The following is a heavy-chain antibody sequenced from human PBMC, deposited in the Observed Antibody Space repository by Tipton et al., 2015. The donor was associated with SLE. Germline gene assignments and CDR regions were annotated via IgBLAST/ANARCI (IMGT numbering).Heavy chain of an antibody. CDR3: ARGGSSWNY. CDR1: GGSISSHY. V-gene: IGHV4-59*11. Sequence: TLSLTCTVSGGSISSHYWSWIRQPPGKGLEWIGYIFYSGSTNYNPSLKSRVTISVDTSKNQFSLKLSSVTAADTAVYYCARGGSSWNYWGQGPLVPVSS. J-gene: IGHJ4*02. D-gene: IGHD6-13*01. CDR2: IFYSGST.